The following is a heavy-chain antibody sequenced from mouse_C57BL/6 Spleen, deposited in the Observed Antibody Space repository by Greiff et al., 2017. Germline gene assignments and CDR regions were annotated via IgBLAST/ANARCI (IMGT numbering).Heavy chain of an antibody. CDR3: AREDDDGSGGWYFDV. CDR1: GYTFTDYY. D-gene: IGHD1-1*01. Sequence: EVQLQQSGPELVKPGASVKISCKASGYTFTDYYMNWVKQSHGKSLEWIGDINPNNGGTSYNQKFKGKATLTVDKSSSTAYMELRSLTSEGSAVYDCAREDDDGSGGWYFDVWGTGTTVTVSS. V-gene: IGHV1-26*01. CDR2: INPNNGGT. J-gene: IGHJ1*03.